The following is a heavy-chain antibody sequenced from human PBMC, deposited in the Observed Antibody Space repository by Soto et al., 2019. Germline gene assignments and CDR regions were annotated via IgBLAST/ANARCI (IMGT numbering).Heavy chain of an antibody. Sequence: SETLSLTCAVSGGSISSGGYSWSWIRQPPGKGLEWIGYIYHSGSTYYNPSLKSRVTISVDRSKNQFSLKLSSVTAADTAVYYCARDRGNYLTNYYYGMDVWGQGTTVTVSS. CDR1: GGSISSGGYS. V-gene: IGHV4-30-2*01. D-gene: IGHD4-4*01. CDR3: ARDRGNYLTNYYYGMDV. J-gene: IGHJ6*02. CDR2: IYHSGST.